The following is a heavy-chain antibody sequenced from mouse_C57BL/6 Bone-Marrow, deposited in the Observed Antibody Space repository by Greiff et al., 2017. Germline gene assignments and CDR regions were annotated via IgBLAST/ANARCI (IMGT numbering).Heavy chain of an antibody. CDR1: GYTFTSYW. J-gene: IGHJ1*03. CDR3: AALLITTVVATDNWYFDV. Sequence: VQLQQSGAELAKPGASVKLSCKASGYTFTSYWMHWVKQRPGQGLEWIGYINPSSGYTKYNQKFKDKATLTADKSSSTAYMQLSSLTYEDSAVYYCAALLITTVVATDNWYFDVWGTGTTVTVSS. CDR2: INPSSGYT. D-gene: IGHD1-1*01. V-gene: IGHV1-7*01.